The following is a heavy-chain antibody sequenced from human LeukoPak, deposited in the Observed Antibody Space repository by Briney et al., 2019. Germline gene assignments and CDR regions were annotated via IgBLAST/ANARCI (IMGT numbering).Heavy chain of an antibody. J-gene: IGHJ6*02. CDR3: ARDKFSKQRYSSGWYVYYGMDV. D-gene: IGHD6-19*01. Sequence: GGSLRLSCAASGFTFSSYAMPWVRQAPGKGLEWVAVISYDGSNKYYADSVKGRFTISRGNSKNTLYLQMNSLRAEDTAVYYCARDKFSKQRYSSGWYVYYGMDVWGQGTTVTVSS. CDR2: ISYDGSNK. V-gene: IGHV3-30-3*01. CDR1: GFTFSSYA.